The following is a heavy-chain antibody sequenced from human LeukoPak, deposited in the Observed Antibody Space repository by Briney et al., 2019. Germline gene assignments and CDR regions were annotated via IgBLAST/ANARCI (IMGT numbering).Heavy chain of an antibody. V-gene: IGHV4-38-2*02. CDR1: GYSISSGYY. CDR2: IYHSGST. D-gene: IGHD2-2*01. Sequence: PSETLSLTCTVSGYSISSGYYWGWIRQPPGKGLEWIGSIYHSGSTYYNPSLKSRVTISVDTSKNQFSLKLNSVTAADTAVYYCAKGYCRGNSCYDDRGAFDYWGQGTLVTVSS. CDR3: AKGYCRGNSCYDDRGAFDY. J-gene: IGHJ4*02.